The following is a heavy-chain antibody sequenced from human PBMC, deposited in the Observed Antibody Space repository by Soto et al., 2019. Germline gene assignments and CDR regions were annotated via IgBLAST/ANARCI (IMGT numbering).Heavy chain of an antibody. Sequence: SETLSLTCAVSSGSISSINWWSWVRQPPGKGLEWIGEIYHSGSTNYNPSLKSRVTISVDKSKNQFSLKLSSVTAADTAVYYCASIMTTVPPAMDVWGKGTTVTVSS. V-gene: IGHV4-4*02. CDR1: SGSISSINW. J-gene: IGHJ6*03. CDR2: IYHSGST. CDR3: ASIMTTVPPAMDV. D-gene: IGHD4-17*01.